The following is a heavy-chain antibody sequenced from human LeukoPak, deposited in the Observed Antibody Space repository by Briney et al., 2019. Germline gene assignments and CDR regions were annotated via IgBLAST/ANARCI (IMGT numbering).Heavy chain of an antibody. CDR1: GGSFSGYY. J-gene: IGHJ5*02. D-gene: IGHD2-15*01. CDR2: INHSGST. Sequence: SETLSLTCAVYGGSFSGYYWSWIRQPPGKGLEWIGEINHSGSTNYNPSLKSRVTISVDTSKNQFSLKLSSVTAADTAVYYCARQGYSNWFDPWGQGTLVTVSS. V-gene: IGHV4-34*01. CDR3: ARQGYSNWFDP.